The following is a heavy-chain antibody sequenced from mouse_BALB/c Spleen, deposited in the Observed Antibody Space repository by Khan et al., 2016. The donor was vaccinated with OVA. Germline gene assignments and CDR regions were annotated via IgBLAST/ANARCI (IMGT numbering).Heavy chain of an antibody. CDR3: ARSDYYGVAY. V-gene: IGHV5-17*02. D-gene: IGHD1-1*01. Sequence: EVELVESGGGLVQPGGSRKLSCAASGFTFSGFGMHWVRQAPEKGLEWVAYISSGSSTIYYTDTVKGRFTISRDNPKTTLFLQMTSLRSEDTAMYYCARSDYYGVAYWGQGTLVTVSA. CDR2: ISSGSSTI. J-gene: IGHJ3*01. CDR1: GFTFSGFG.